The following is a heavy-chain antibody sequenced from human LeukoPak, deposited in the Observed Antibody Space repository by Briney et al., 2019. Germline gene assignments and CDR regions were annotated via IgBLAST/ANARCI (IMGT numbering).Heavy chain of an antibody. D-gene: IGHD5-24*01. V-gene: IGHV1-2*02. CDR2: INPNSGGT. Sequence: GASVKVSCKASGYTFTGYYMHWVRQAPGQGLEWMGWINPNSGGTNYAQKFQGRVTMTRDTSISTAYMELSRLRSDDTAVYYCASRQRWLQLSSAFDIWGQGTMVTVSS. CDR1: GYTFTGYY. CDR3: ASRQRWLQLSSAFDI. J-gene: IGHJ3*02.